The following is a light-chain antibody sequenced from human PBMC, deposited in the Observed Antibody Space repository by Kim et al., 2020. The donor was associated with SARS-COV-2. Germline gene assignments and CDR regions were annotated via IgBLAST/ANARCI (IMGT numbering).Light chain of an antibody. J-gene: IGLJ1*01. V-gene: IGLV2-14*03. Sequence: QSITISCTGTSSDVGGYNYVSWYQQHPGKAPKLMIYDVSNRPSGVSNRFSGSASGNTASLTISGLQAEDEADYYCSSYTSSSTLEVFGTGTKVTVL. CDR3: SSYTSSSTLEV. CDR1: SSDVGGYNY. CDR2: DVS.